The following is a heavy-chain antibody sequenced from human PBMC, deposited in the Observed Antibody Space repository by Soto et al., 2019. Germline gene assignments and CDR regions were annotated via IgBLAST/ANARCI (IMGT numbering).Heavy chain of an antibody. D-gene: IGHD3-9*01. V-gene: IGHV1-2*04. CDR3: ARDPMTDILTGLASGSRLYYFDY. CDR2: INPNSGGT. J-gene: IGHJ4*02. Sequence: GASVKVSCKASGYTFTDYYMHWVRQAPGQGREWMGWINPNSGGTNYAQKFQGWVTMTRDTSISTAYMELSRLRSDDTAVYYCARDPMTDILTGLASGSRLYYFDYWGQGTLVTVSS. CDR1: GYTFTDYY.